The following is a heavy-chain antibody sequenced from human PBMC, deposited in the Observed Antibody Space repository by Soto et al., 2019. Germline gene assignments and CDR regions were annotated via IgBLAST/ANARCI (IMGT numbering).Heavy chain of an antibody. CDR1: GFTFSSYS. Sequence: EVQLVESGGGLVNPGGSLRLSCAASGFTFSSYSLNWVRQAPGKGLEWVSSISSSSSYIYYADSLKGRFTISRDNAKNSLYLQMNSLRAEDTAVYYCASRSGVVTPGTFDIWGQGTMVTVSS. D-gene: IGHD3-3*01. CDR3: ASRSGVVTPGTFDI. J-gene: IGHJ3*02. V-gene: IGHV3-21*01. CDR2: ISSSSSYI.